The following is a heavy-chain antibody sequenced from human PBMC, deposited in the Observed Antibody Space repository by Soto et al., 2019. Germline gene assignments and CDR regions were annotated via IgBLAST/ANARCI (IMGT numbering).Heavy chain of an antibody. V-gene: IGHV1-69*13. Sequence: ASVKVSCKASGGTFSSYAISWVRQAPGQGLEWMGGIIPIFGTANYAQKFQGRVTITADESTSTAYMELSSLRSEDTAVYYCARDYGSIAARLGLYYFDYWGQGTLVTVSS. D-gene: IGHD6-6*01. CDR1: GGTFSSYA. CDR2: IIPIFGTA. J-gene: IGHJ4*02. CDR3: ARDYGSIAARLGLYYFDY.